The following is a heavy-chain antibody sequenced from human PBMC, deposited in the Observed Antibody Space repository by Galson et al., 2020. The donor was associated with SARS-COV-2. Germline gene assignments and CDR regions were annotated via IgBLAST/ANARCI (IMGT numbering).Heavy chain of an antibody. CDR3: ARGADSWNGYYFDY. CDR2: TSYSGST. Sequence: SETLSLTCAVSGASISSYDYYWRWIRRAPGKGPEWIGYTSYSGSTTYNPSFESRVTISVDTSKNQFSLNLHSVTAADTAVYYCARGADSWNGYYFDYWGQGALVSVAS. D-gene: IGHD3-3*01. V-gene: IGHV4-61*08. J-gene: IGHJ4*02. CDR1: GASISSYDYY.